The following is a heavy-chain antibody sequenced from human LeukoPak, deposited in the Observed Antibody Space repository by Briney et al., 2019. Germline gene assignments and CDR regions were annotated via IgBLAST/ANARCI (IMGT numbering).Heavy chain of an antibody. J-gene: IGHJ4*02. D-gene: IGHD5-18*01. CDR2: ISASDSRT. V-gene: IGHV3-23*01. CDR1: GFTFSIYA. CDR3: AKDRAYSFDY. Sequence: GSLRLSCAASGFTFSIYAMGWVRQAPGKGPEWVSAISASDSRTYYADSVKGRFTISRDNSKNTLYLQMNSLRAEGTAVYYCAKDRAYSFDYWGQGTLVTVSS.